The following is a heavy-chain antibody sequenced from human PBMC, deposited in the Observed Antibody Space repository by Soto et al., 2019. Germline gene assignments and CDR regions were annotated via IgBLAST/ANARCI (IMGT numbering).Heavy chain of an antibody. CDR1: GGSISSYY. D-gene: IGHD3-10*01. Sequence: SETLSLTCTVSGGSISSYYWNWIRQPPGKGLEWIGYIYYSGRTNYTPSLKSRVTISVDTSKNQFSLKLSSVTAADTAVYYCARGTYYFDYWGQGTLVTVSS. CDR3: ARGTYYFDY. CDR2: IYYSGRT. J-gene: IGHJ4*02. V-gene: IGHV4-59*01.